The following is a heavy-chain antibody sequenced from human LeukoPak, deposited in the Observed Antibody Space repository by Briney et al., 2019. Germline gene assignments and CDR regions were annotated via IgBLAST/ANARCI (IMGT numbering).Heavy chain of an antibody. CDR2: IIPIFGTA. Sequence: SVTVSCKASGGTFSSYAISWVRQAPGQGLEWMGGIIPIFGTANYAQKFQGRVTITADKSTSTAYMELSSLRSEDTAVYYCARDYYDSSGYLDPWGQGTLVTVSS. CDR3: ARDYYDSSGYLDP. J-gene: IGHJ5*02. V-gene: IGHV1-69*06. CDR1: GGTFSSYA. D-gene: IGHD3-22*01.